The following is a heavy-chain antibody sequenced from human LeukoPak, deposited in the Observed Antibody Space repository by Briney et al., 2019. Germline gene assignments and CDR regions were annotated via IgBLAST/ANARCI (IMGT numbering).Heavy chain of an antibody. J-gene: IGHJ6*02. CDR2: IIPIFGTA. CDR1: GGTFSSYA. D-gene: IGHD3-3*01. CDR3: ASRSHFGVVIKDYYYYYGMDV. Sequence: SVKVSCKVSGGTFSSYAISWVRQAPGQGLEWMGGIIPIFGTANYAQKFQGRVTITADESTSTAYMELSSLRSEDTAVYYCASRSHFGVVIKDYYYYYGMDVWGQGTTVTVSS. V-gene: IGHV1-69*13.